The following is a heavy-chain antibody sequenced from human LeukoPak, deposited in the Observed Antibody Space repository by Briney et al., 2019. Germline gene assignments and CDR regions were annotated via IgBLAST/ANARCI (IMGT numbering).Heavy chain of an antibody. Sequence: GGSLRLSCAASGFTFSSYWMSWVRQAPGKGLEWVANIKQDGSEKYYVDSVKGRFTISRDNAKNSLYLQMNSLRAEDTAVYYCARVGLAVAGLSFYYYYYMDVWGKGTTVTVSS. CDR1: GFTFSSYW. J-gene: IGHJ6*03. V-gene: IGHV3-7*01. CDR3: ARVGLAVAGLSFYYYYYMDV. CDR2: IKQDGSEK. D-gene: IGHD6-19*01.